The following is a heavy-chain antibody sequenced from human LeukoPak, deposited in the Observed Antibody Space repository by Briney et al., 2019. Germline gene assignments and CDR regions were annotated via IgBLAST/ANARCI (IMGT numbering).Heavy chain of an antibody. J-gene: IGHJ6*03. V-gene: IGHV3-23*01. CDR2: ISGSGGST. D-gene: IGHD3-10*01. CDR3: ARDGVFPSAVRGVIEQYYYMDV. CDR1: GFTFSSYA. Sequence: GGSLRLSCAASGFTFSSYAMSWVRQAPGKGLEWVSAISGSGGSTYYADSVKGRFTISRDNSKNTLYLQMNSLRAEDTAVYYCARDGVFPSAVRGVIEQYYYMDVWGKGTTVTVSS.